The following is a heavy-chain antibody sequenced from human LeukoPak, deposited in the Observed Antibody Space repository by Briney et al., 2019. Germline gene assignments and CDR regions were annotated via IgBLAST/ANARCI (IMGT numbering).Heavy chain of an antibody. V-gene: IGHV3-7*03. Sequence: PGGSLRLSCAASGFTFSTSWMTWVRQAPGKGLEWVANIKQDGSAKYYVDSVKGRFTISRDNAKNSLYLQMNSLRAEDTAVYYCAKSVGYTIFGVVIEYVDAFDIWGQGTMVTVSS. J-gene: IGHJ3*02. CDR3: AKSVGYTIFGVVIEYVDAFDI. CDR1: GFTFSTSW. CDR2: IKQDGSAK. D-gene: IGHD3-3*01.